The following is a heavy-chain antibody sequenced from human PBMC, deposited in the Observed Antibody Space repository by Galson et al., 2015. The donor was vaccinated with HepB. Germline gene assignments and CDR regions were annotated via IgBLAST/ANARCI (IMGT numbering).Heavy chain of an antibody. J-gene: IGHJ4*02. CDR2: ISSSSSTI. V-gene: IGHV3-48*01. CDR1: GFTFSSYS. D-gene: IGHD5-18*01. CDR3: ARGQIQRGYSYGDDY. Sequence: SLRLSCAASGFTFSSYSMNWVRQAPGKGLEWVSYISSSSSTIYYADSVKGRFTISRDNAKNSLYLQMNSLRAEDTAVYYCARGQIQRGYSYGDDYWGQGTLVTVSS.